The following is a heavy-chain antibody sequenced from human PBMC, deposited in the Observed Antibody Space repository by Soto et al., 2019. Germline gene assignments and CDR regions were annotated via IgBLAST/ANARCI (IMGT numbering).Heavy chain of an antibody. Sequence: QVQLVESGGGVVQPGRSLRLSCAASGFTFSSYGMHWVRQAPGKGLEWVAVIWYDGSNKYYADSVKGGFTISRDNSKNTLYLQMNSRRAEDTAVYYCARFGAAGPSFQANYYYYYGMDVWGQGTTVTVSS. D-gene: IGHD6-13*01. CDR2: IWYDGSNK. V-gene: IGHV3-33*01. CDR3: ARFGAAGPSFQANYYYYYGMDV. J-gene: IGHJ6*02. CDR1: GFTFSSYG.